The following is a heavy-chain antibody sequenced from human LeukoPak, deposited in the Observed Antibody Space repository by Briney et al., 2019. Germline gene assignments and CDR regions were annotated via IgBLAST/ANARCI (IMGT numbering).Heavy chain of an antibody. J-gene: IGHJ4*02. D-gene: IGHD3-3*01. CDR3: ARMYYDFWSGYYDY. V-gene: IGHV3-64*01. CDR2: ISSNGGST. CDR1: GFTFSSYA. Sequence: GGALRLSCAASGFTFSSYAMHWFRQAPGKGLKYVSAISSNGGSTYYANSVKGRFTISRDNSKNTLYLQMGSLRAEDMAVYYCARMYYDFWSGYYDYWGQETLVTVSS.